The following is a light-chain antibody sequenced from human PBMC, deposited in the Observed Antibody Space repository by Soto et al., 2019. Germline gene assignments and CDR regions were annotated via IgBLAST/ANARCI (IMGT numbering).Light chain of an antibody. CDR3: QQYDKLPLT. Sequence: EIVLTQSPGTLSLSPGERATLSCRASQSVSSSYLVWHQQKPGQAPRLLIYAASNRATGIPDRFSGSGSGTDFTLTISSPQPEDIATYYCQQYDKLPLTLGGGTKVDIK. V-gene: IGKV3-20*01. J-gene: IGKJ4*01. CDR1: QSVSSSY. CDR2: AAS.